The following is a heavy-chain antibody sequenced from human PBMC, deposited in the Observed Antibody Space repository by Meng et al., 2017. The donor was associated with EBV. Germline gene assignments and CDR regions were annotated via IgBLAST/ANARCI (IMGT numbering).Heavy chain of an antibody. CDR1: GYTFPSYD. Sequence: QEQLVQSGAKAKKPGGSLKVSCKASGYTFPSYDMNWVRQATGQGLEWMGWMNPNSGNTGYAQKFQGRVTMTRNTSISTAYMELSSLRSEDTAVYYCARGPYYYDSSGYYYGEFDPWGQGTLVTVSS. D-gene: IGHD3-22*01. J-gene: IGHJ5*02. CDR2: MNPNSGNT. V-gene: IGHV1-8*01. CDR3: ARGPYYYDSSGYYYGEFDP.